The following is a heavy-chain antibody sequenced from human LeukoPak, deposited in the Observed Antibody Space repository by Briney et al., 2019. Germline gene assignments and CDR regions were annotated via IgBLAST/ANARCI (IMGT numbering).Heavy chain of an antibody. CDR2: IYPGDSDS. D-gene: IGHD5-18*01. V-gene: IGHV5-51*01. Sequence: GESLKISCKGSGNSLTTYWITWVRQMPGKGLEWMGIIYPGDSDSRYSPSFQGQVTMSADKSISTAYLQWSSLKASDTAMYYCARQGYTYGYDSWGQGTLVTVSS. CDR1: GNSLTTYW. CDR3: ARQGYTYGYDS. J-gene: IGHJ4*02.